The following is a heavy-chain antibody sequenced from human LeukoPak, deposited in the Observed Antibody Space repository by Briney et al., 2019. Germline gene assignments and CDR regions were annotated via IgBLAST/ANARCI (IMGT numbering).Heavy chain of an antibody. CDR1: GSTFSSYA. Sequence: QPGGSPRLSCAASGSTFSSYAMSWVRQAPGKGLEWVSAIGGSGGSTYYADSVKGRFTISRDNSKNTLYLQMNSLRAEDTAVYYCAKGHFLDTTMVRFIDYWGQGTLVTVSS. J-gene: IGHJ4*02. CDR3: AKGHFLDTTMVRFIDY. V-gene: IGHV3-23*01. CDR2: IGGSGGST. D-gene: IGHD5-18*01.